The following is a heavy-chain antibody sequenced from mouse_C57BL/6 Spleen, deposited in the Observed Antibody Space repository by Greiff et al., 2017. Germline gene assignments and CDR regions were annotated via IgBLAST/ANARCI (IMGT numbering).Heavy chain of an antibody. V-gene: IGHV1-76*01. CDR2: IYPGSGNT. CDR1: GYTFTDYY. J-gene: IGHJ1*03. CDR3: ARGYYGSSYGYFDV. D-gene: IGHD1-1*01. Sequence: VQGVESGAELVRPGASVKLSCKASGYTFTDYYINWVKQRPGQGLEWIARIYPGSGNTYYNEKFKGKATLTAEKSSSTAYMQLSSLTSEDSAVYFCARGYYGSSYGYFDVWGTGTTVTVSS.